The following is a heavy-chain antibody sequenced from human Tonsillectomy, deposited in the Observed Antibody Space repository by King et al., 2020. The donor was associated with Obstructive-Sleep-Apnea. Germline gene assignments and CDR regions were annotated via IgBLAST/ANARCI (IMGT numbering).Heavy chain of an antibody. D-gene: IGHD4-17*01. J-gene: IGHJ4*02. CDR3: TTDPGDYPDY. CDR1: GLTFANAW. CDR2: IKSKVDGGTT. V-gene: IGHV3-15*01. Sequence: VQLVESGGGLVKPGESLRLSCAASGLTFANAWMSCVRQTSGKGLEWVGHIKSKVDGGTTDYAAPVTGRFTISRDDLRNTLYLQMNSLMIEDSAVYYCTTDPGDYPDYWGQGTLVTVSS.